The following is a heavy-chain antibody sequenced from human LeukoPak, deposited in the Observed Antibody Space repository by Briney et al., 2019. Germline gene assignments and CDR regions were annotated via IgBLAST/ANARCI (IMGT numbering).Heavy chain of an antibody. CDR1: GFTFSSYA. D-gene: IGHD1-26*01. CDR3: AMALGGPNGMDV. CDR2: ISGSGGST. Sequence: GGSLRLSCAASGFTFSSYAMSWVRQAPGKGLEWVSAISGSGGSTYYADSVKGRFTISRDNSKNTLYLQMNSLRAEDTAVYYCAMALGGPNGMDVWGQGTTVTVSS. V-gene: IGHV3-23*01. J-gene: IGHJ6*02.